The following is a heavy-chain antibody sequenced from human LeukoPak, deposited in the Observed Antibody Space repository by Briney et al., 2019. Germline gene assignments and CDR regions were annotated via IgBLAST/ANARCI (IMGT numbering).Heavy chain of an antibody. CDR2: ISGSGSTK. CDR1: GFIFSDYY. V-gene: IGHV3-11*04. J-gene: IGHJ6*03. Sequence: GGSLRLSCAASGFIFSDYYMSWIRQAPGKGLEWVSYISGSGSTKYSADSVKGRFTISRDNAKNSLYLQMNSLRAEDTAVYYCASGPITIFGVVITDYYYMDVWGKGTTVTVSS. D-gene: IGHD3-3*01. CDR3: ASGPITIFGVVITDYYYMDV.